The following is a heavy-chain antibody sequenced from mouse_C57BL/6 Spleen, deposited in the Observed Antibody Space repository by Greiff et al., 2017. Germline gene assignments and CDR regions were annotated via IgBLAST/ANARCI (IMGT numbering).Heavy chain of an antibody. Sequence: VHVKQSVAELVRPGVSVKLSCTASGFNIKNTYMPWVKQRPEQGLEWIGRIDPANGNTKYAPKFQGKATITADTSSNTSYLQLSSLTSEYSSFSFCAHYANCFTRATDDWRHRTSATVSS. J-gene: IGHJ4*01. V-gene: IGHV14-3*01. D-gene: IGHD2-1*01. CDR1: GFNIKNTY. CDR3: AHYANCFTRATDD. CDR2: IDPANGNT.